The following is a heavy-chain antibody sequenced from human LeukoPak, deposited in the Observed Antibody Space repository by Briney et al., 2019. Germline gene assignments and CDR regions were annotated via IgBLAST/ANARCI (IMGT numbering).Heavy chain of an antibody. J-gene: IGHJ4*02. Sequence: GGSLRLSCAASGFTFSNYAMHWVRQAPGKGLEWVAVISYDAKFRFYADSMKGRFTISRDNSKDTLYLQLSSLRLNDTAVYFCARGRVVPATRLDYGGRGTLVTVSS. D-gene: IGHD2-21*02. V-gene: IGHV3-30*15. CDR1: GFTFSNYA. CDR2: ISYDAKFR. CDR3: ARGRVVPATRLDY.